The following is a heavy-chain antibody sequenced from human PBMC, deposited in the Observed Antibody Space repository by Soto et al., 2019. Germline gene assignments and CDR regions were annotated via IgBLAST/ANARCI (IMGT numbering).Heavy chain of an antibody. V-gene: IGHV3-30-3*01. Sequence: QVQVVESGGGVVQPGRSLRLSCAASGFTFSSHAMHWVRQAPGKGLEWVAFISYDGSNQHYADSVKGRFTISSDNSENTLYLQMNSLRGEDTAMYYCARDLGAWKFDYWGQGTLVTVSS. CDR3: ARDLGAWKFDY. D-gene: IGHD1-1*01. CDR1: GFTFSSHA. CDR2: ISYDGSNQ. J-gene: IGHJ4*02.